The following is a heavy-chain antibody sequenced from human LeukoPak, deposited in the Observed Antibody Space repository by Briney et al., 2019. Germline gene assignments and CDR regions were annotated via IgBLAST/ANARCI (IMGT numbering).Heavy chain of an antibody. Sequence: GGSLRLSRAASGFAIRSYWMHWVCQDPGKGLVWVSRIKSDGSSTRYADSVKGRFTISRDNAKNTLYLQMNSLRAEDTAIYYCARSADPNRGSGWYFDLWGHGTQVTVSS. CDR3: ARSADPNRGSGWYFDL. V-gene: IGHV3-74*01. J-gene: IGHJ2*01. CDR2: IKSDGSST. D-gene: IGHD7-27*01. CDR1: GFAIRSYW.